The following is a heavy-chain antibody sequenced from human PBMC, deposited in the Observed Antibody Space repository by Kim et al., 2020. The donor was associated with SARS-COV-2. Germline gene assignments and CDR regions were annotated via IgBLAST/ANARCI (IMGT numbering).Heavy chain of an antibody. CDR3: VAYQYETTYDF. J-gene: IGHJ4*02. D-gene: IGHD1-1*01. Sequence: SVTLSLTCTVSGGSISSSRHYWAWIRQPPGKGLEWIGSIYYTWTTDYNPSLKSRVTISLDTSKNEFSLKLNSVTAADTAVYYCVAYQYETTYDFWGQGTLVAVSS. CDR1: GGSISSSRHY. CDR2: IYYTWTT. V-gene: IGHV4-39*01.